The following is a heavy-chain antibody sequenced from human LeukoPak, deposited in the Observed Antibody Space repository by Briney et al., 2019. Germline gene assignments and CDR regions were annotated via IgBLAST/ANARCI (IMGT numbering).Heavy chain of an antibody. J-gene: IGHJ4*02. V-gene: IGHV4-59*08. D-gene: IGHD5-18*01. CDR3: ARHVVYSYGHFNY. CDR1: GVSPTSYY. Sequence: KASETLCITCTVSGVSPTSYYWSWFRQPPGKRLEWIGYTYDSGSANYNPSLKSRVTLSIDSSKNQFSLKLISVTAADTAVYYCARHVVYSYGHFNYWVPGTLVTVSS. CDR2: TYDSGSA.